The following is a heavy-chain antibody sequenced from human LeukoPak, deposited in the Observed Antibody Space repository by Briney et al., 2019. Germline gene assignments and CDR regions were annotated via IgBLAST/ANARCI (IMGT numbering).Heavy chain of an antibody. CDR1: GFAFSSYA. Sequence: GGSLRLSWAASGFAFSSYAMSWVRQAPGKGLEWVSAISGSGGSTYYADSVKGRFTISRDNSKNTLYLQMNSLRAEDTAVYYCARGYCGGDCYLGYYGMDVWGQGTTVTVSS. D-gene: IGHD2-21*02. V-gene: IGHV3-23*01. CDR2: ISGSGGST. J-gene: IGHJ6*02. CDR3: ARGYCGGDCYLGYYGMDV.